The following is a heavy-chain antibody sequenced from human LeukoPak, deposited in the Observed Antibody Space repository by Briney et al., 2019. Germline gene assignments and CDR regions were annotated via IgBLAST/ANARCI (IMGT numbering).Heavy chain of an antibody. V-gene: IGHV3-23*01. D-gene: IGHD3-10*01. CDR3: AKLLLWFGEPDY. CDR2: ISGSGGST. J-gene: IGHJ4*02. Sequence: GRSLRPSCAASGFTFISNAMSWVRQPPGNWLEWVSAISGSGGSTYYADSVKGRFTISRDNSKNTLYLQMNSLRAEDTAVYYCAKLLLWFGEPDYWGQGTLVTVSS. CDR1: GFTFISNA.